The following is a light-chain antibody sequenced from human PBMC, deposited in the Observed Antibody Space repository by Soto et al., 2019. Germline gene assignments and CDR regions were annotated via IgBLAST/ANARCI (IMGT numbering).Light chain of an antibody. CDR2: EVN. CDR1: SSDVGGYNY. Sequence: QSVLTQPPSASGSPGQSVTTSCTGTSSDVGGYNYVSWYQQHPGKAPKLMIYEVNRRPSGVPDRFSGSKSGNTASLTVSGLQAEDEADYYCSSYAGRNTFVFGTGTKVTV. V-gene: IGLV2-8*01. J-gene: IGLJ1*01. CDR3: SSYAGRNTFV.